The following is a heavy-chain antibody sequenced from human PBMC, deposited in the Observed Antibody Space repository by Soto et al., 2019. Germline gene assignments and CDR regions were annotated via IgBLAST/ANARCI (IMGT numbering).Heavy chain of an antibody. J-gene: IGHJ6*02. CDR2: ISTYNGDA. CDR1: GYTFSRSG. D-gene: IGHD1-26*01. V-gene: IGHV1-18*01. Sequence: QVQLVQSGAEVRKPGASVKVSCKTSGYTFSRSGISWVRQAPGQGLEWMGWISTYNGDANYAQKLQGGLTMTTDTSPSTAFMELGSLTSDDPAVYYCARSGSVPYYYYGLDVWGQGTTVTVSS. CDR3: ARSGSVPYYYYGLDV.